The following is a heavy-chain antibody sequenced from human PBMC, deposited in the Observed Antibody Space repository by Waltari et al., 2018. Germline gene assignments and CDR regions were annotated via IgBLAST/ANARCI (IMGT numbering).Heavy chain of an antibody. J-gene: IGHJ6*02. CDR1: GYTFTSYD. D-gene: IGHD2-2*01. CDR3: ARGRGKYQLLLVSYYGMDV. Sequence: QVQLVQSGAEVKKPGASVKVSCKASGYTFTSYDINWVRQATGQGLEWMGWMNPNSGNTGYAQKFQGRVTITRNTSISTAYMELSSLRSEDTAVYYCARGRGKYQLLLVSYYGMDVWGQGTTVTVSS. V-gene: IGHV1-8*03. CDR2: MNPNSGNT.